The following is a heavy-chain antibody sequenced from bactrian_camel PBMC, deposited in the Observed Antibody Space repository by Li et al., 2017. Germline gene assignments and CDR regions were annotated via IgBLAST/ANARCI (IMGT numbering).Heavy chain of an antibody. CDR1: GYEGGTFSVAC. Sequence: HVQLVESGGGSVQAGGSLKLSCAASGYEGGTFSVACLAWFRQSPGKEREVVAVIDSGDRKSYSDSVRGRFTISQDDAQKILYLQMNSLKTEDTAVYYCATYLRKHWVVATVDWAYWGQGTQVTVS. CDR2: IDSGDRK. J-gene: IGHJ4*01. V-gene: IGHV3S53*01. CDR3: ATYLRKHWVVATVDWAY. D-gene: IGHD6*01.